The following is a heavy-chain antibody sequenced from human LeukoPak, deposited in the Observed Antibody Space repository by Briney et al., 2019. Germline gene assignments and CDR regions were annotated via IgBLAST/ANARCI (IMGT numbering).Heavy chain of an antibody. CDR3: AKDPVSEQWLVRHYYYMDV. V-gene: IGHV3-30*02. CDR2: IRYDGSNK. D-gene: IGHD6-19*01. J-gene: IGHJ6*03. Sequence: PGGSLRLSCAASGFTFSSYGMHWVRQAPGKGLEWVAFIRYDGSNKYYADSVKGRFTISRDNSKNTLYLQMNGLRAEDTAVYYCAKDPVSEQWLVRHYYYMDVWGKGTTVTVSS. CDR1: GFTFSSYG.